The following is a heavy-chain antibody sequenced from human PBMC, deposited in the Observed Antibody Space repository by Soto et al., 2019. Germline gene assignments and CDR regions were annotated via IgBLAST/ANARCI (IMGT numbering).Heavy chain of an antibody. CDR2: ISGRATDT. CDR1: GFTFSDYY. J-gene: IGHJ4*01. Sequence: LRLSCAASGFTFSDYYMSWIRQAPGKGLEWISYISGRATDTRYADSVKGRFTISRDNVNKSVFLQMNSLTAEDAAVYYCARVRVGATYYFDNWGHGTLVTVSS. CDR3: ARVRVGATYYFDN. V-gene: IGHV3-11*06. D-gene: IGHD1-26*01.